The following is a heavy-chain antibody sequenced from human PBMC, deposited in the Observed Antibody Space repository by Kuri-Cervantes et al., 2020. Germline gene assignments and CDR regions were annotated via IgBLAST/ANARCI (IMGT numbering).Heavy chain of an antibody. V-gene: IGHV3-66*01. CDR1: GFTVSSNY. Sequence: GGSLRLSCAASGFTVSSNYMSWVRQAPGKGLEWVSVIYSGGSTYYADSVKGRFTISRDNSKNTLYLQMNSLRAEDTAVYYCARDILAAAGTSWGQGTLVTVSS. J-gene: IGHJ4*02. CDR2: IYSGGST. D-gene: IGHD6-13*01. CDR3: ARDILAAAGTS.